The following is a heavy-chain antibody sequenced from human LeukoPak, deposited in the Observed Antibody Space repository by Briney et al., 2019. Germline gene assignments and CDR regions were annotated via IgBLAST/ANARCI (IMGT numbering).Heavy chain of an antibody. Sequence: SESLSLTCAVYGGSFSGYYWSWIRQPPGKGLEWIGEINHSGSTNYNPSLKSRVTISVDTSKNQFSLKLSSVTAADTAVYYCARTSGVYWGQGTLVTVSS. D-gene: IGHD3-10*01. V-gene: IGHV4-34*01. J-gene: IGHJ4*02. CDR3: ARTSGVY. CDR2: INHSGST. CDR1: GGSFSGYY.